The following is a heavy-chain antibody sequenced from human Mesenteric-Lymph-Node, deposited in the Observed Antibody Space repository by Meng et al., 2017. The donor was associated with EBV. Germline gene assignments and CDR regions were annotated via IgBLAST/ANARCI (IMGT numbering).Heavy chain of an antibody. CDR1: GGSVISGNW. Sequence: VKLQEAGTGGVKPSGTLSLTCAVSGGSVISGNWWNWIRQSPGKGLEWIGEIYYTMTTNYNPSLTSRVTMSLDKSKNQFSMRMDSLVAADTAMYYCARRSGNHYDYWGQGTLVTVSS. D-gene: IGHD1-26*01. J-gene: IGHJ4*02. CDR2: IYYTMTT. V-gene: IGHV4-4*02. CDR3: ARRSGNHYDY.